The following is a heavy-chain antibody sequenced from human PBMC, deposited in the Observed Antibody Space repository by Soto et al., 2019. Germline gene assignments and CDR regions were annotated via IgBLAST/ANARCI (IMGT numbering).Heavy chain of an antibody. J-gene: IGHJ5*01. Sequence: SQTLSLTCAISGDGVSSSSVTWNWIRKSPSRGLEWLGRTYYRSKWYNDYAESVKSRITINPDTSKNQFSLHLNSVTPEDTAVYYCVRLIGNSWLDFWGQGTLVTVSS. V-gene: IGHV6-1*01. D-gene: IGHD1-26*01. CDR1: GDGVSSSSVT. CDR3: VRLIGNSWLDF. CDR2: TYYRSKWYN.